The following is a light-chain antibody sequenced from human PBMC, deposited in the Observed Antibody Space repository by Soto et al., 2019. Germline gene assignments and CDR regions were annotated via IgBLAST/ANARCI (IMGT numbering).Light chain of an antibody. CDR3: SSYTTTNTRYV. V-gene: IGLV2-14*01. Sequence: QSVLTQPASVSGSPGQSITISCTGTSSDVGGYNYVSWYQQHPGKAPKLMIYDVSDRPSGVSNRFSGSKSGNTASLTISGLQADDEADYYCSSYTTTNTRYVFGTGTKVTVL. CDR2: DVS. CDR1: SSDVGGYNY. J-gene: IGLJ1*01.